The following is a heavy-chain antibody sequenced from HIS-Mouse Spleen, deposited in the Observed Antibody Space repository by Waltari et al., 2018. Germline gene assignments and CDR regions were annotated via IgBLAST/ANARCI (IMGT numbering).Heavy chain of an antibody. V-gene: IGHV1-58*02. CDR3: AATGMVRGVIRAFDI. CDR2: IVVGSGNT. CDR1: GFTFTSSA. Sequence: QMQLVQSGPEVKKPGTSVKVSCKASGFTFTSSAMPWVRQARGQRLEWIGWIVVGSGNTNYAQKFQERVTITRDMSTSTAYMELSSLRSEDTAVYYCAATGMVRGVIRAFDIWGQGTMVTVSS. D-gene: IGHD3-10*01. J-gene: IGHJ3*02.